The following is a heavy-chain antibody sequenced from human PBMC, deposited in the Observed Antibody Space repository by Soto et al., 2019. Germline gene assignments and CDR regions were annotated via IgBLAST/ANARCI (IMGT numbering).Heavy chain of an antibody. V-gene: IGHV1-18*01. D-gene: IGHD3-3*01. CDR1: GYTFTSYG. Sequence: ASVKVSCKASGYTFTSYGISWVRQAPGQGLEWMGWISAYNGNTNYAQKLQGRVTMTTDTSTSTAYMELRSLRSDDTAVYYCARAGPAGVNDDYYYYYYYMDVWGKGTTVTVSS. CDR3: ARAGPAGVNDDYYYYYYYMDV. CDR2: ISAYNGNT. J-gene: IGHJ6*03.